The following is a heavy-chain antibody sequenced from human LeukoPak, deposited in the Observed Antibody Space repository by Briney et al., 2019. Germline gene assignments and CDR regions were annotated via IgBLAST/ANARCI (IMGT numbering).Heavy chain of an antibody. V-gene: IGHV5-51*07. CDR2: IYPDDSDT. CDR3: ARPNITSYYDSRGYDAFDV. J-gene: IGHJ3*01. CDR1: GYRFNAYW. Sequence: PGESLQISCKGSGYRFNAYWIAWVHQMPGKGLEWMGIIYPDDSDTRYSPSFQGQVTISADKSVRTAYLQWSSLKASDTAMYYCARPNITSYYDSRGYDAFDVWGQGTMVTVSS. D-gene: IGHD3-22*01.